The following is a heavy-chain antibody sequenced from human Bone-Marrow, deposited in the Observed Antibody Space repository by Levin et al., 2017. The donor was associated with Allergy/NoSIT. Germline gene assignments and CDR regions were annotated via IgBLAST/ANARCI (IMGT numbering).Heavy chain of an antibody. D-gene: IGHD4-23*01. Sequence: SLKISCAASGFTFTDYAIHWIRQAPGRGLEWVSGVSWNSGTIGYADSVKGRFTISRDNAKNSLYLQMNSLRTEDTALYFCARHKDYGGNGYYYYGMDVWGQGTTATVSS. CDR3: ARHKDYGGNGYYYYGMDV. V-gene: IGHV3-9*01. J-gene: IGHJ6*02. CDR2: VSWNSGTI. CDR1: GFTFTDYA.